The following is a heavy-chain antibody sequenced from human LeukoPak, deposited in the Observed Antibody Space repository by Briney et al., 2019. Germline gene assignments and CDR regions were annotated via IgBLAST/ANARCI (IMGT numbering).Heavy chain of an antibody. CDR1: GFPFSNYG. CDR3: AKDKGREGDY. Sequence: GRSLRLSCAASGFPFSNYGMHWVRQAPGKGLEWVAVTSADGIDKYYADSVKGRFTISRDNSKNTLYLQMSSLRPEDTAVYYCAKDKGREGDYWGQGTLVTVSS. V-gene: IGHV3-30*18. CDR2: TSADGIDK. J-gene: IGHJ4*02.